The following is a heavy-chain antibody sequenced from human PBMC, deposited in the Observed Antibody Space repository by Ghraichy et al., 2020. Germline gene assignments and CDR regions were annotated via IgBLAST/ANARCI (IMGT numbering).Heavy chain of an antibody. V-gene: IGHV3-23*01. CDR1: GFTFTTYA. Sequence: GGSLRLSCAASGFTFTTYAMGWVRQAPGKRLEWVSAITADAYSTFYADSVKGRFTISRDNSKNPLYLQMNSLRAEDTAVYYCAKVGPVDCTSTSCFFDYWGQGTLVTVSS. CDR3: AKVGPVDCTSTSCFFDY. CDR2: ITADAYST. J-gene: IGHJ4*03. D-gene: IGHD2-2*01.